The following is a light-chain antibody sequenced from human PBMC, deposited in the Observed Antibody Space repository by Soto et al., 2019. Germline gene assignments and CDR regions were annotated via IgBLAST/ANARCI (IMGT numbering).Light chain of an antibody. CDR3: QQRRT. V-gene: IGKV3-11*01. CDR2: DAS. J-gene: IGKJ1*01. Sequence: EIVLTQSPATLSLSPGERATLSCRASQSVSSYLAWYQQKPGQAPRLLIYDASNRATGIPARFSGSGSGTAFTLTISSLEPEDFAVYCSQQRRTFGQGTKVEIK. CDR1: QSVSSY.